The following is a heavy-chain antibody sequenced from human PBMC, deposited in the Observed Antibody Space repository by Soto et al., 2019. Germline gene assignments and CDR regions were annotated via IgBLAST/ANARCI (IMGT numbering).Heavy chain of an antibody. J-gene: IGHJ6*02. CDR2: IIPIFGTA. D-gene: IGHD6-13*01. Sequence: ASVKISCKASGGTFSSYAISWVRQAPGQGLEWMGGIIPIFGTANYAQKFQGRVTITADESTSTAYMELSSLRSEDTAVYYCALRNNGIAAAGTLYYGMDVWGQGTTVTVSS. CDR3: ALRNNGIAAAGTLYYGMDV. CDR1: GGTFSSYA. V-gene: IGHV1-69*13.